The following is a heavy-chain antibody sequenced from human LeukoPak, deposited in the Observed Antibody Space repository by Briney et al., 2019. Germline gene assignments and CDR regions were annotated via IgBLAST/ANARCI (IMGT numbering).Heavy chain of an antibody. CDR1: GYTFTGYY. Sequence: GASVKVSCKASGYTFTGYYMHWVRQAPGQGLEWMGWISVYNGNTNYAQKFQGRVTMTTDTSTSTAYMELRSLRSDDTAVYYCAREASSGYPVDYWGQGTLVTVSS. CDR2: ISVYNGNT. V-gene: IGHV1-18*04. CDR3: AREASSGYPVDY. D-gene: IGHD3-22*01. J-gene: IGHJ4*02.